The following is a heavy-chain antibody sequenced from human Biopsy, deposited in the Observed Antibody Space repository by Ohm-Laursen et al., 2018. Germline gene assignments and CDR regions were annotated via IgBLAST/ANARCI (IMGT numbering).Heavy chain of an antibody. CDR2: INQSGST. Sequence: QTLSLTCAVNGESSSGYFWNWIRQPPGKGLEWIGEINQSGSTKYNPSLKRRATLSADSSNSQFSLRLTSVTAADTAIYYCARGSGYFKLDVWGQGTTVTASS. CDR1: GESSSGYF. V-gene: IGHV4-34*01. CDR3: ARGSGYFKLDV. J-gene: IGHJ6*02. D-gene: IGHD5-12*01.